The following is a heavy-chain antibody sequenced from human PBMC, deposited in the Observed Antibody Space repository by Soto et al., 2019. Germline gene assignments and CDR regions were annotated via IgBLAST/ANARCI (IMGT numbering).Heavy chain of an antibody. Sequence: PGGSLRLSCAASGFTFSSYAMSWVRQAPGKGLEWVSAITSGGSTTYYADSVRGRFTISRDNSRNTLYLQMNSLRAEDTAVYYCLKWLHPYYFDLWGQGTLVTVSS. D-gene: IGHD5-12*01. J-gene: IGHJ4*02. CDR1: GFTFSSYA. CDR2: ITSGGSTT. V-gene: IGHV3-23*01. CDR3: LKWLHPYYFDL.